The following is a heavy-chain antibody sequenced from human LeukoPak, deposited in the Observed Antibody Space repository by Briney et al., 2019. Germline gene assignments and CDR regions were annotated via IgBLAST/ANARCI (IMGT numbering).Heavy chain of an antibody. CDR3: AKDPVTMVRGVIEDY. CDR2: ISYDGSNK. CDR1: GFTFSSYG. V-gene: IGHV3-30*18. Sequence: PGGSLRLSCAASGFTFSSYGMHWVRQAPGKGLEWVAVISYDGSNKYYADSVKGRFTISRDNSKNTLYLQMNSLRAEDTAVYYCAKDPVTMVRGVIEDYWGQGTLVTVSS. J-gene: IGHJ4*02. D-gene: IGHD3-10*01.